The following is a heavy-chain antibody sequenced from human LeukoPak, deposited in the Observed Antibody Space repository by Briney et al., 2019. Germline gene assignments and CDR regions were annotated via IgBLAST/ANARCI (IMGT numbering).Heavy chain of an antibody. CDR2: ISGSGGRT. CDR3: AKDLRDTAMVEYYFDY. Sequence: GGSLRLSCAASGFTFSSYAMSWVRQAPGKGLEWVSDISGSGGRTYYADSAKGRFTISRDNSKNTLHLQMNSLRAEDTAVYYCAKDLRDTAMVEYYFDYWGQGTLVTVAS. CDR1: GFTFSSYA. V-gene: IGHV3-23*01. D-gene: IGHD5-18*01. J-gene: IGHJ4*02.